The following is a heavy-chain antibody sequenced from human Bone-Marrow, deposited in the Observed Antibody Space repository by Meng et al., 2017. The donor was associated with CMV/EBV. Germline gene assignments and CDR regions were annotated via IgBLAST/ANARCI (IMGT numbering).Heavy chain of an antibody. CDR1: GGSIGSYY. D-gene: IGHD6-19*01. V-gene: IGHV4-59*01. Sequence: GSLRLSCTVSGGSIGSYYWSWIRQPPGKGLEWIGYIYYSGSTNYHPSLKSRVTISVDTSKNQFSLKLSSVPAAYTAVYYCARGGGGSGWSKIVDYWGQRTLVTVSS. J-gene: IGHJ4*02. CDR2: IYYSGST. CDR3: ARGGGGSGWSKIVDY.